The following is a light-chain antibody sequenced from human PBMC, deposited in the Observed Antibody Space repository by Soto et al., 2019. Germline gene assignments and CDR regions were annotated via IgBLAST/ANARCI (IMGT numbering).Light chain of an antibody. CDR1: QTVSSK. V-gene: IGKV3-11*01. Sequence: EILMTQSPDTLSSSPGERATLSCSSSQTVSSKLAWYQHKPGQAPRPLIYDTSNRATGIPARFSGSGSGTDFTLTISSLEPEDFAVYYCHQRKSWPRTFGQGTRLEIK. CDR2: DTS. CDR3: HQRKSWPRT. J-gene: IGKJ5*01.